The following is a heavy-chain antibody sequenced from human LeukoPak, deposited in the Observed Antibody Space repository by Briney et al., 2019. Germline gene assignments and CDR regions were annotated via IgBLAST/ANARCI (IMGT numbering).Heavy chain of an antibody. J-gene: IGHJ3*02. D-gene: IGHD6-13*01. CDR3: ARGSPAADDAFDI. CDR2: ITHTGST. V-gene: IGHV4-34*01. CDR1: GGSFSGYY. Sequence: SETLSLTCAVNGGSFSGYYWNWIRQPPGKGLEWIGDITHTGSTNDNPSHAGRVTVSVDTSKNQFSLSLASVTAADTALYYCARGSPAADDAFDIWGQGTLVTVSS.